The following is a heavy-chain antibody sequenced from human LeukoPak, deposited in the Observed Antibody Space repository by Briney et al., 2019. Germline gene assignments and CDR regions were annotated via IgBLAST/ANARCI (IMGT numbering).Heavy chain of an antibody. Sequence: SETLSLTCTVSGASISSYSWSWIRQPPGKGLEWIGYISYSGSTNYNPSLKSRVTISLDTSKNQFSLRLTSMTAADTPVYYCASLRVWFGEFSWFDPWGQGTLVTVSS. CDR2: ISYSGST. CDR3: ASLRVWFGEFSWFDP. J-gene: IGHJ5*02. CDR1: GASISSYS. D-gene: IGHD3-10*01. V-gene: IGHV4-59*01.